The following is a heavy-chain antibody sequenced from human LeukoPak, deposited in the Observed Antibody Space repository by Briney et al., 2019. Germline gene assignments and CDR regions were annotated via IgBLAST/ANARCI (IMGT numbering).Heavy chain of an antibody. J-gene: IGHJ6*02. CDR1: GFTFTTYS. CDR2: ISTSSSYI. Sequence: GGSLRLSCAASGFTFTTYSMSWARQAPGKGLEWVSSISTSSSYIYYADSVKGRFTISRDNAKNSLYLQMNSLRAEDTAVYYCARDRNYLAPSYYYYGMDVWGQGTTVTVSS. CDR3: ARDRNYLAPSYYYYGMDV. V-gene: IGHV3-21*01. D-gene: IGHD5-24*01.